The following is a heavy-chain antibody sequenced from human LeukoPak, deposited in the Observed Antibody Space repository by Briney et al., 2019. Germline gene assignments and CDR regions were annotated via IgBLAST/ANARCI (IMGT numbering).Heavy chain of an antibody. V-gene: IGHV4-59*01. CDR2: IYYSGST. CDR3: ARDLDIAEGWFDP. CDR1: GGSISGYY. J-gene: IGHJ5*02. Sequence: PSETLSLTCTVSGGSISGYYCSWIRQPPGKGLEWIGYIYYSGSTNYNPSLKSRVTISVDTSKNQFSLKLSSVTAADTAVYYCARDLDIAEGWFDPWGQGTLVTVSS. D-gene: IGHD2-2*03.